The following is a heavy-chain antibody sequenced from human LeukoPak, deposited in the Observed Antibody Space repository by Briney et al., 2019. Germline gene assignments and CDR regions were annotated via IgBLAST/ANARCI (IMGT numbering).Heavy chain of an antibody. CDR3: ARDAGYCSSTSCQVNI. CDR2: ISFDGSNK. D-gene: IGHD2-2*01. Sequence: GGSLRLSCAASGFTFSSYAMHWVRQAPGKGLEWVAVISFDGSNKYYADSVKGRFTISRDNSKNTLYLQMNSLRAEDTAVYYCARDAGYCSSTSCQVNIWGQGTMVTVSS. J-gene: IGHJ3*02. CDR1: GFTFSSYA. V-gene: IGHV3-30*04.